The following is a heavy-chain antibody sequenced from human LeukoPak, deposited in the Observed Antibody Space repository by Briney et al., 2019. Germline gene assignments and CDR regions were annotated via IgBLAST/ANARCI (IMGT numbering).Heavy chain of an antibody. D-gene: IGHD6-6*01. CDR1: GGSISSYY. CDR2: IYYSGTT. J-gene: IGHJ6*03. Sequence: SETLSLTCSVSGGSISSYYWNWVRQPPGKGLEWIGYIYYSGTTNYNPSLQSRVTLSVDTSKNQFSLKLRSVTAADTAVYYCAREFSSSKIYYYYHMDVWGKGTTVTVSS. V-gene: IGHV4-59*01. CDR3: AREFSSSKIYYYYHMDV.